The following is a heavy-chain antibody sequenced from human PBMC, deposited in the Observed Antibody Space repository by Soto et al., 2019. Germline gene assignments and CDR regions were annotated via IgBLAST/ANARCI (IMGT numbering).Heavy chain of an antibody. CDR3: ARELRYFDWLSLPHAFEI. CDR1: GFTFSSYA. J-gene: IGHJ3*02. D-gene: IGHD3-9*01. CDR2: ISSNGGST. Sequence: GGSLRLSCAASGFTFSSYAMHWVRQAPGKGLEYVSAISSNGGSTYYANSVKGRFTISRDNSKNTLYLQMGSLRAEDMAVYYCARELRYFDWLSLPHAFEIWAQGTMVTGSS. V-gene: IGHV3-64*01.